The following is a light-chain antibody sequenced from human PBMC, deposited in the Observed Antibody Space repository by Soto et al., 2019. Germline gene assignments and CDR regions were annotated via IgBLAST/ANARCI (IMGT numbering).Light chain of an antibody. V-gene: IGKV3-20*01. CDR2: GAS. CDR1: QRVTSNY. CDR3: QHLDSYST. J-gene: IGKJ5*01. Sequence: EIVLTQSPGTLSLSPGERATLSCRASQRVTSNYLAWYQQKPGQAPRLLFYGASTRATGIPDRFSGSGSGTDFTLTITRLEPEDFATYYCQHLDSYSTFGQGTRLEIK.